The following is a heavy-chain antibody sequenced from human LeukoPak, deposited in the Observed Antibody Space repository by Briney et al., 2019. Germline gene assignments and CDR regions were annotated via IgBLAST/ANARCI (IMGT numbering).Heavy chain of an antibody. D-gene: IGHD3-10*01. Sequence: PGGSLRLSCEASGFTFSTYWMIWVRQAPGKGLEWVSAISSGGGNTDYADSVKGRFTISRDNSKNTVFLQMNSLRAEDTGVYYCANRISGSSSWGQGTLVTVSS. V-gene: IGHV3-23*01. CDR2: ISSGGGNT. CDR1: GFTFSTYW. J-gene: IGHJ5*02. CDR3: ANRISGSSS.